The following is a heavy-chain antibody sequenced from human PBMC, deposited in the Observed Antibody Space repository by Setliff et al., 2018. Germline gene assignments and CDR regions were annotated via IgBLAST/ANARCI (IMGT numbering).Heavy chain of an antibody. J-gene: IGHJ4*02. Sequence: SETLSLTCSVSGGSISSVGYYWGWIRQPPGKGLEWIGRIYHGGKTYYNTSLESRLTISVDTSKNQFSLKLRSVTADDTAVYYCARTGTYRYFDSWGQGTLVTVSS. CDR3: ARTGTYRYFDS. V-gene: IGHV4-39*01. CDR2: IYHGGKT. D-gene: IGHD1-1*01. CDR1: GGSISSVGYY.